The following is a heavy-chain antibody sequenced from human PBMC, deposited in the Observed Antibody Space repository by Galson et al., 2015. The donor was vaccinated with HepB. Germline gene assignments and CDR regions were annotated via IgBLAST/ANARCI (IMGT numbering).Heavy chain of an antibody. V-gene: IGHV3-23*01. CDR1: GFTFSNYA. J-gene: IGHJ3*02. Sequence: SLRLSCAASGFTFSNYAMNWVRQAPGKGLEWVSTISGSGGGTYYADSVKGRFTISRDNSKNTLYLLMNSLRAEDTAVYYCARDLEVSRWGVFDIWGQGTMVTVSS. D-gene: IGHD3-16*01. CDR3: ARDLEVSRWGVFDI. CDR2: ISGSGGGT.